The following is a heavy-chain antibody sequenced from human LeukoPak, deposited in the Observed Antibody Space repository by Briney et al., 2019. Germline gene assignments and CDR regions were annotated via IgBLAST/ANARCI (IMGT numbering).Heavy chain of an antibody. J-gene: IGHJ5*02. CDR2: IWYDGSNK. V-gene: IGHV3-33*06. CDR3: AKADKWLVPAS. Sequence: GGSLRLSCAASGFTFSSYGMHWVRQAPGKGLEWVAVIWYDGSNKYYAASVKGRFTISRDNSKNTLYLQMNSLRAEDTAVYYCAKADKWLVPASWGQGTLVTVSS. CDR1: GFTFSSYG. D-gene: IGHD6-19*01.